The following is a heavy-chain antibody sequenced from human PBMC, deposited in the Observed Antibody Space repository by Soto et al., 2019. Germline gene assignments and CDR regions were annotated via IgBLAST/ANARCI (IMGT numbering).Heavy chain of an antibody. D-gene: IGHD3-10*01. Sequence: PSETLSLTCSVSGDSVSGGDYYWSWIRQPAGKGLEWIGRIYTSGSTNYNPSLKSRVTMSVDTSKNQFSLKLSSVTAADTAVYYCARGLEYYYGSGVFDYWGQGTLVTVSS. CDR3: ARGLEYYYGSGVFDY. J-gene: IGHJ4*02. V-gene: IGHV4-61*02. CDR2: IYTSGST. CDR1: GDSVSGGDYY.